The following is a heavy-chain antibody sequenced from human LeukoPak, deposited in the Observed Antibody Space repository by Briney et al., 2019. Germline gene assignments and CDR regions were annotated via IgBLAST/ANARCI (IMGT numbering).Heavy chain of an antibody. D-gene: IGHD3-3*01. V-gene: IGHV4-61*02. CDR3: ARDHAKYYDFWSGYYGSGYYYYMDV. Sequence: PSQTLSLTCTVSGGSISSGSYYWSWIRQPAGKGLEWIGRIYTSGSTNYNPSLQSRVTISVDTSKNQFSLKLSSVTAADTAVYYCARDHAKYYDFWSGYYGSGYYYYMDVWGKGTTVTVSS. CDR2: IYTSGST. CDR1: GGSISSGSYY. J-gene: IGHJ6*03.